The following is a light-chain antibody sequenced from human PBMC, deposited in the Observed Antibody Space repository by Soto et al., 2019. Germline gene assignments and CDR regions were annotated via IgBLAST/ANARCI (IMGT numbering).Light chain of an antibody. J-gene: IGKJ1*01. CDR1: QGISSY. CDR3: QQYSTYPWT. CDR2: KAS. Sequence: DIQLTQSPSFLSASVGDRVTITCRASQGISSYLAWYQQKPGKAPKLLIYKASTLKSGVPSRFSGSGSATEFTLTISSLQPDDFATYYCQQYSTYPWTFGQGTKVDI. V-gene: IGKV1-9*01.